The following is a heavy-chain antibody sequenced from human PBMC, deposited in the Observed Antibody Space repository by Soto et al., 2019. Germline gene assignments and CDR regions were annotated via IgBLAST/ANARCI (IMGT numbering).Heavy chain of an antibody. D-gene: IGHD3-22*01. Sequence: PGGSLRLSCAASGSTFSDYYMSWIRQAPGKGLEWVSYISSSGSTIYYADSVKGRFTISRDNAKNSLYLQMNSLRAEDTAVYYCARDQDYYDSSGYYYSYYGMDVWGQGTTVTVSS. CDR2: ISSSGSTI. CDR1: GSTFSDYY. CDR3: ARDQDYYDSSGYYYSYYGMDV. J-gene: IGHJ6*02. V-gene: IGHV3-11*01.